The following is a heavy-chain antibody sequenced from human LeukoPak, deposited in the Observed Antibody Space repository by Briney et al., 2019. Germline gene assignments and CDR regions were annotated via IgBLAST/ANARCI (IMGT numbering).Heavy chain of an antibody. CDR3: VRGRGNWNDQLVDY. CDR2: ISYDGSNK. CDR1: GFTFSSYA. D-gene: IGHD1-1*01. Sequence: SGGSLRLSCAASGFTFSSYAMHWVRQAPGKGLEWVAVISYDGSNKYYADSVKGRFTISRDNSKNTLYLQMNSLRAEDTAVYYCVRGRGNWNDQLVDYWGQGTLVTVSS. J-gene: IGHJ4*02. V-gene: IGHV3-30-3*01.